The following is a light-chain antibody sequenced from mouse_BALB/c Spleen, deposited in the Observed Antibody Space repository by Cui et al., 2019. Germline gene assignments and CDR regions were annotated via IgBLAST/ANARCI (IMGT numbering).Light chain of an antibody. V-gene: IGKV4-68*01. CDR3: QQWSSNPYT. CDR2: LTS. J-gene: IGKJ2*01. Sequence: QIVLTQSPALMSASPGEKVTMTCSASSSVSYMYWYQQKPRSSPKPWIYLTSNLASGVPARFSGSGYGTSYSLTISSMEAEDAATYYCQQWSSNPYTFGGGTKLEIK. CDR1: SSVSY.